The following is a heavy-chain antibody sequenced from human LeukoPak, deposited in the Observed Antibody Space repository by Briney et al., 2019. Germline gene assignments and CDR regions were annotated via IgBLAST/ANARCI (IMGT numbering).Heavy chain of an antibody. V-gene: IGHV4-39*01. Sequence: SETLSLTCTVSGDSISSSSYYWGWIRQPPGKGLEWIGSIYYSGSTYYNPSLKSRVTISVDTSKNQFSLKLSSVTAADTAVYYCARGIAAADWGQGTLVTVSS. CDR1: GDSISSSSYY. J-gene: IGHJ4*02. CDR3: ARGIAAAD. CDR2: IYYSGST. D-gene: IGHD6-13*01.